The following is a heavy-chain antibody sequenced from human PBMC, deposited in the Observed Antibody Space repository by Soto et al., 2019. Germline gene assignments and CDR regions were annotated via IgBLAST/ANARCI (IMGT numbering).Heavy chain of an antibody. D-gene: IGHD1-26*01. CDR1: GFTFSSYA. Sequence: TGGSLRLSCAASGFTFSSYAMSWVRQAPGKGLEWVSAISGSGGSTYYADSVKGRFTISRDNSKNTLYLQMNSLRAEDTAVYYCAKDRPSLSGSYQRGYHFDYWGQGTLVTVSS. CDR2: ISGSGGST. J-gene: IGHJ4*02. CDR3: AKDRPSLSGSYQRGYHFDY. V-gene: IGHV3-23*01.